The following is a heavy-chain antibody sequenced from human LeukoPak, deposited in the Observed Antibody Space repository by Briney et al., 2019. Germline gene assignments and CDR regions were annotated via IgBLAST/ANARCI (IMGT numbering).Heavy chain of an antibody. D-gene: IGHD6-19*01. J-gene: IGHJ4*02. Sequence: GGSLRLSCAASGFTFSSYGMHWVRQAPGKGLEWVANIKQDGSEKYYVDSVKGRFTISRDNAKNSLYLQMNSLRAEDTAVYYCARDYSSGWYRETHFDYWGQGTLVTVSS. CDR2: IKQDGSEK. V-gene: IGHV3-7*01. CDR1: GFTFSSYG. CDR3: ARDYSSGWYRETHFDY.